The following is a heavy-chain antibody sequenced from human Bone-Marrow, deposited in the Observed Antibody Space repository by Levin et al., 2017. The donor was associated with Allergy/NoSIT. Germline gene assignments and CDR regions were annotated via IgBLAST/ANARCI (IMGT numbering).Heavy chain of an antibody. CDR1: FFSFLSSS. J-gene: IGHJ4*02. D-gene: IGHD3-10*01. V-gene: IGHV3-48*03. CDR2: ISSRNTTI. Sequence: SLLLSFSSSFFSFLSSSLNWVSQAPGKGLEWVSYISSRNTTIYYADSVKGRFTLSLSHAENSLYLQMNSLRADDTAIYYCAREGLFMVRGFDYWGRGTLVTVSS. CDR3: AREGLFMVRGFDY.